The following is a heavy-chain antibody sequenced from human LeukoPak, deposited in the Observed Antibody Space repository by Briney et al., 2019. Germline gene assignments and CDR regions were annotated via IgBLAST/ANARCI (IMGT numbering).Heavy chain of an antibody. Sequence: PSETLSLTRTVSGGSISSYYWSWIRQPPGKELEWIGYIYYSGSTNYNPSLESRVTISVDTSKNQFSLELSSESAADTAVYYCARDGPGGWFDPWGQGTLVTVSA. J-gene: IGHJ5*02. V-gene: IGHV4-59*01. CDR1: GGSISSYY. CDR2: IYYSGST. CDR3: ARDGPGGWFDP. D-gene: IGHD3-10*01.